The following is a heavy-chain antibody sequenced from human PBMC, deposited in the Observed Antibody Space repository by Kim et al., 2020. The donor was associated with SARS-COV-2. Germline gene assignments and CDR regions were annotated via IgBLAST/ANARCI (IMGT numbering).Heavy chain of an antibody. Sequence: GGSLRLSCAASGFTFSSYGRHWVRQAPGKGLEWVAVIWYDGSNKYYADSVKGRLTISRDNSKNTQYLQMNRLRAEDTAVYYCSKEGSVVAYGAIDYWGQGTLVTVSS. J-gene: IGHJ4*02. CDR1: GFTFSSYG. CDR2: IWYDGSNK. V-gene: IGHV3-33*06. CDR3: SKEGSVVAYGAIDY. D-gene: IGHD4-17*01.